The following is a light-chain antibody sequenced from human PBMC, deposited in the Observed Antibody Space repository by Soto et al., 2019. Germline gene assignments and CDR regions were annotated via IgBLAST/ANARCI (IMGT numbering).Light chain of an antibody. CDR1: SSDVGGYNY. CDR2: EVS. J-gene: IGLJ1*01. Sequence: QSVLTQPASVSGSPGQSITISCTGTSSDVGGYNYVSWYQQHPGKAPKLMIFEVSNRPSGVSSRFSGSKFGNTASLTISGPQTEDEADYYCTSYTSSFTHLFGTGTKVTVL. V-gene: IGLV2-14*01. CDR3: TSYTSSFTHL.